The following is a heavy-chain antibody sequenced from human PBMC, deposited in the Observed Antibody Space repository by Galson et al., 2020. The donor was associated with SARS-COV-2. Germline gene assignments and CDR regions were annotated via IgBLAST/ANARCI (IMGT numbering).Heavy chain of an antibody. CDR1: GGSFSGYH. Sequence: ETLSLTCAVYGGSFSGYHWSWIRQPPGKGLEWIGEINHSGNINYNPSLKSRVTISLDTSKNQFSLRLSSVTAADTAVYYCARDGLADPFDFWGQGTLVTVSS. V-gene: IGHV4-34*01. D-gene: IGHD3-10*01. CDR3: ARDGLADPFDF. CDR2: INHSGNI. J-gene: IGHJ4*02.